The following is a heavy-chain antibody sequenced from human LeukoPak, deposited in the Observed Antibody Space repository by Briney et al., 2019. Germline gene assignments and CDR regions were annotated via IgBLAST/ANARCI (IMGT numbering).Heavy chain of an antibody. CDR1: GGTFSSYA. V-gene: IGHV1-69*05. J-gene: IGHJ4*02. Sequence: GSSVKVSCKASGGTFSSYAISWVRQAPGQGLEWMGGIIPIFGTANYAQKFRGRVTMTRNTSRSTAYMELSSLRSEDTAVYYCARAGGYCGRISCPYYFDYWGQGSLVAVSS. D-gene: IGHD2-15*01. CDR3: ARAGGYCGRISCPYYFDY. CDR2: IIPIFGTA.